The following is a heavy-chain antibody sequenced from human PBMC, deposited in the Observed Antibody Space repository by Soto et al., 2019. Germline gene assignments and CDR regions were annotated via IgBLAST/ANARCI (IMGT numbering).Heavy chain of an antibody. J-gene: IGHJ4*02. CDR2: IYWDDDK. CDR3: AHMEGGYYPY. CDR1: GFSLSTSGVG. Sequence: QITLKESGPTLVKPTQTLTLTCTFSGFSLSTSGVGVGWIRQPPGKALEWLALIYWDDDKRYSPSLKSRLTIXXDPSQNPVVLTMTNMAPVDTATYSCAHMEGGYYPYWGQGTLVTVSS. D-gene: IGHD3-3*01. V-gene: IGHV2-5*02.